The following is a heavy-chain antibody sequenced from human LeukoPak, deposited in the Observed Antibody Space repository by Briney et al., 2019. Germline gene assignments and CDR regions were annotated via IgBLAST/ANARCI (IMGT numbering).Heavy chain of an antibody. CDR3: ARWAGDYVWGSYPY. J-gene: IGHJ4*02. V-gene: IGHV3-21*01. CDR2: ISSSSSYI. Sequence: GGSLRLSCAASGFTFSSYSMNWVRQAPGKGLEWVSSISSSSSYIYYADSVKGRFTISRDNAKNSLYLQMNSLRAEDTAVYYCARWAGDYVWGSYPYWGQGTLVTVSS. CDR1: GFTFSSYS. D-gene: IGHD3-16*01.